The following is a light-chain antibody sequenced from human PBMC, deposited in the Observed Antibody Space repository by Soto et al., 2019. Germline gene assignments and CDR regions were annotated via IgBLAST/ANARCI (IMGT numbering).Light chain of an antibody. CDR3: SSYTNNSPHSV. Sequence: QSVLTQPASVSGSPGQSITISCTGTNSDVGSSNSVSWYQHHPGKAPKLIIYDVNSRPSGVSNRFSGSKSGNTASLTISGLQVEDEADYYCSSYTNNSPHSVFGTGTKVTVL. V-gene: IGLV2-14*03. CDR1: NSDVGSSNS. CDR2: DVN. J-gene: IGLJ1*01.